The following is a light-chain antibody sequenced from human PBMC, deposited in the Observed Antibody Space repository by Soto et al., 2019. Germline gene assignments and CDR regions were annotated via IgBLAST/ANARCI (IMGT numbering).Light chain of an antibody. CDR3: QQYNDWPPWT. J-gene: IGKJ1*01. V-gene: IGKV3-15*01. Sequence: EIVMTLSPATLSVSPGARATLSCRASQSVSSNLAWYQQKPGQAPRLLIYGASTRATGIPARFSGSGSGTEFTLTISSLQSEDFAVYYCQQYNDWPPWTFGQGTKVDIK. CDR2: GAS. CDR1: QSVSSN.